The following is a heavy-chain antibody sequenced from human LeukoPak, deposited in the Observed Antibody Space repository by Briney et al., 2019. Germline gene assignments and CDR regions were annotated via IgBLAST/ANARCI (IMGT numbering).Heavy chain of an antibody. V-gene: IGHV1-2*02. Sequence: ASMKVSCKASGYTFTGYYMHLVRQAPGQGLEWMGWINTNSGGTNYAQKFQGRVTMTRDTSISTAYIELSRLRSDDTAVYYCARAGIWDYSDSSGYHNGAFDIWGQGAMVTVSS. D-gene: IGHD3-22*01. CDR2: INTNSGGT. J-gene: IGHJ3*02. CDR1: GYTFTGYY. CDR3: ARAGIWDYSDSSGYHNGAFDI.